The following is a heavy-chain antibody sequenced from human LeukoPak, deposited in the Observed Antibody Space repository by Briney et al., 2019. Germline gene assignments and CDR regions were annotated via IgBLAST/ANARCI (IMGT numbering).Heavy chain of an antibody. V-gene: IGHV5-51*01. CDR2: IYPGDSDT. J-gene: IGHJ5*02. Sequence: GESLKISCKGSGYSFTSYWIGWVRQMPGKGLEWMGIIYPGDSDTRYSPSFQGQVTISADKSISTAYLQWSSLKASDTAMYYCARQRDGYNSYNWFGPWGQGTLVTVSS. D-gene: IGHD5-24*01. CDR1: GYSFTSYW. CDR3: ARQRDGYNSYNWFGP.